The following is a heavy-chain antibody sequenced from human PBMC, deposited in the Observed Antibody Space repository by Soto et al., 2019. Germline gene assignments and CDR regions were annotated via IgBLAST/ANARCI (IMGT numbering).Heavy chain of an antibody. D-gene: IGHD6-13*01. CDR2: MWSEGAKT. CDR3: ARGSRIHPSVYYYFCMYV. Sequence: QVQVEPSGGGVVQPWRSLRLSCAASGCSLTSYGLQWVRQAPGKGLEWVAVMWSEGAKTAYADSVKGRFIVSRDTSENSVHRQINSLRVEATAVYYCARGSRIHPSVYYYFCMYVWGTGSPVTVS. V-gene: IGHV3-33*01. CDR1: GCSLTSYG. J-gene: IGHJ6*03.